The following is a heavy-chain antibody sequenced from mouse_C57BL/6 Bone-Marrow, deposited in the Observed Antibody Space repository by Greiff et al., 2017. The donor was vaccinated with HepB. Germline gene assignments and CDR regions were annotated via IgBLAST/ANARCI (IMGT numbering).Heavy chain of an antibody. Sequence: QVQLKESGPGLVQPSQSLSITCTVSGFSLTSYGVHWVRQSPGKGLEWLGVIWSGGSTDYNAAFISRLSISKDNSKSQVFFKMNSLQADDTAIYYCARNGWLLQGGAMDYWGQGTSVTVSS. CDR1: GFSLTSYG. D-gene: IGHD2-3*01. CDR2: IWSGGST. CDR3: ARNGWLLQGGAMDY. J-gene: IGHJ4*01. V-gene: IGHV2-2*01.